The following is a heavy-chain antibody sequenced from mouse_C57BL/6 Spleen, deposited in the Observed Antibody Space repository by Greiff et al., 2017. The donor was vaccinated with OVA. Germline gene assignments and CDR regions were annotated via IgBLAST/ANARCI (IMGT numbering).Heavy chain of an antibody. Sequence: EVQRVESGPGMVKPSQSLSLTCTVTGYSITSGYDWHWIRHFPGNKLEWMGYISYSGSTNYNPSLKSRISITHDTSKNHFFLKLNSVTTEDTATYYCARGDYGSSYGYFDVWGTGTTVTVSS. J-gene: IGHJ1*03. CDR2: ISYSGST. CDR3: ARGDYGSSYGYFDV. D-gene: IGHD1-1*01. CDR1: GYSITSGYD. V-gene: IGHV3-1*01.